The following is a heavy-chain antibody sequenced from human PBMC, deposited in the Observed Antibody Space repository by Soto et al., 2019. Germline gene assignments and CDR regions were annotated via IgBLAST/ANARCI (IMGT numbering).Heavy chain of an antibody. CDR3: ARASSLRNYYGSGIIYYYGMDV. CDR2: INHSGST. Sequence: QVQLQQWGAGLLKPSETLSLTCAVYGGSFSGYYWSWIRQPPGKGLEWIGEINHSGSTNYNPSLKSRVTISVDTSKNQFPLKLSSVSAADTAVYYCARASSLRNYYGSGIIYYYGMDVWGQGTTVTVSS. D-gene: IGHD3-10*01. V-gene: IGHV4-34*01. J-gene: IGHJ6*02. CDR1: GGSFSGYY.